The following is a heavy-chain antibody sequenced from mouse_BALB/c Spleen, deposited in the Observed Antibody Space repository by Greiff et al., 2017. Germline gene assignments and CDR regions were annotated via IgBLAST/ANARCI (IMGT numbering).Heavy chain of an antibody. CDR1: GYTFTDYE. CDR3: TRGEKYGISYAMDY. V-gene: IGHV1-15*01. CDR2: IDPETGGT. Sequence: VKLQESGAELVRPGASVTLSCKASGYTFTDYEMHWVKQTPVHGLEWIGAIDPETGGTAYNQKFKGKATLTADKSSSTAYMELRSLTSEDSAVYYCTRGEKYGISYAMDYWGQGTSVTVSS. J-gene: IGHJ4*01. D-gene: IGHD2-10*02.